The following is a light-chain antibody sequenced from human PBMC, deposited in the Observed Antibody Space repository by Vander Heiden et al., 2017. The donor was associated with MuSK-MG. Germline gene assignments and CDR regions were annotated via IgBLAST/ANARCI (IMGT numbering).Light chain of an antibody. CDR1: QSISSSS. CDR3: QQYGRSSWT. V-gene: IGKV3-20*01. J-gene: IGKJ1*01. CDR2: GAS. Sequence: EIVLTQSPSTLSLSTGKGATLSCRASQSISSSSLAWYQQKPGQAPRLLIYGASSRATGIPDRFSGSGSGTDFTLTISRLEPEDFAVYYCQQYGRSSWTFGQGTKVEIK.